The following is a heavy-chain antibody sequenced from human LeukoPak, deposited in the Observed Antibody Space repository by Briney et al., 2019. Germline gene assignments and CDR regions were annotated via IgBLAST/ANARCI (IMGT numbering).Heavy chain of an antibody. V-gene: IGHV4-31*03. CDR3: ARIDYGDYIYDY. D-gene: IGHD4-17*01. CDR1: GGSISSGGYY. CDR2: IYYSGST. Sequence: SETLSLTCTVSGGSISSGGYYWSWIRQHPGKGLEWIGYIYYSGSTYYNPSLKSRTTISVDTSKNQFSLKLSSVTAADTAVYYCARIDYGDYIYDYWGQGTLVTVSP. J-gene: IGHJ4*02.